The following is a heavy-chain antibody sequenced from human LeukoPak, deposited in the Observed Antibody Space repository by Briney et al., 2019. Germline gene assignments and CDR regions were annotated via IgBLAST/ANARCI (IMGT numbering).Heavy chain of an antibody. Sequence: ASVKVSCKASGGTFSRHALNWVRQAPGQGLEWMGGLIPIFGSANYAQEFQGRVTITADESTSTAYMELSSLRSEDTAVYYCASGSVVLCPLCGYYMDVWGKGTTVTVSS. CDR1: GGTFSRHA. CDR3: ASGSVVLCPLCGYYMDV. J-gene: IGHJ6*03. D-gene: IGHD2-21*01. V-gene: IGHV1-69*13. CDR2: LIPIFGSA.